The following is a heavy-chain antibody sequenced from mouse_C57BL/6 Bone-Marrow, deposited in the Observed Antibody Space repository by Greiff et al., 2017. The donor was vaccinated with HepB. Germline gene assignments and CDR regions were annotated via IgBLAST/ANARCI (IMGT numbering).Heavy chain of an antibody. V-gene: IGHV5-9*01. CDR2: ISGGGGNT. CDR3: ARKFYVDY. Sequence: EVNLVESGGGLVKPGGSLKLSCAASGFTFSSYTMSWVRQTPEKRLEWVATISGGGGNTYYPDSVKGRFTISRDNAKNTLYLQMSSLRSEDTALYYCARKFYVDYWGQGTTLTVSS. J-gene: IGHJ2*01. CDR1: GFTFSSYT.